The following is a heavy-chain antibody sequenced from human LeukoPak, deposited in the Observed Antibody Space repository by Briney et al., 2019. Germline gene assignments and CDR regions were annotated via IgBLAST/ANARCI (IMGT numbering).Heavy chain of an antibody. D-gene: IGHD6-19*01. CDR2: IYTSGST. Sequence: PSETLSLTCTVSGGSISSYYWSWIRQPAGKGLEWIGRIYTSGSTNYNPSLKSRVTMSVGTSKNQFSLKLSSVTAADTAVYYCASAHSSGWSYWYFDLWGRGTLVTVSS. V-gene: IGHV4-4*07. CDR3: ASAHSSGWSYWYFDL. CDR1: GGSISSYY. J-gene: IGHJ2*01.